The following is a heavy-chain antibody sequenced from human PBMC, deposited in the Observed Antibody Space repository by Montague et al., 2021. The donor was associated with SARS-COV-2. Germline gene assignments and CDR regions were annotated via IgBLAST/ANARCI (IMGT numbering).Heavy chain of an antibody. J-gene: IGHJ3*01. CDR1: GDSVSSNRAS. Sequence: CAISGDSVSSNRASWNWIRRSPPRGLEWLGRTYYRSKWFNDYSVSVSSRITIDPDTSKNVFSLHLRSVTPEDTAVYFCARTTALAASADGLDVWGPGTLISVSS. V-gene: IGHV6-1*01. CDR3: ARTTALAASADGLDV. D-gene: IGHD1-1*01. CDR2: TYYRSKWFN.